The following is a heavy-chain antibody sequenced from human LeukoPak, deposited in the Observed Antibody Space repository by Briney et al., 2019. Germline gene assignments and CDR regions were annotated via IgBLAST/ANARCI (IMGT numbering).Heavy chain of an antibody. V-gene: IGHV4-39*07. CDR3: ARDAHTMYYYDSDGMDV. J-gene: IGHJ6*04. CDR2: IYYSGST. CDR1: GGSISSSSYY. D-gene: IGHD3-22*01. Sequence: SKTLSLTCTVSGGSISSSSYYWGWIRQPPGKGLEWIGSIYYSGSTYYNPSLKSRVTISVDTSKNQFSLKLSSVTAADTAVYYCARDAHTMYYYDSDGMDVWGKGTTVTVSS.